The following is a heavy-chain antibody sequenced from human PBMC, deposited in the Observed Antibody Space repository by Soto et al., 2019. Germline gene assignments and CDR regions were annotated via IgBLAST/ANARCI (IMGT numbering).Heavy chain of an antibody. CDR1: GGSFSGYY. CDR3: ARGPSMGWFDP. J-gene: IGHJ5*02. Sequence: QVQLQQWGAGLLKPSETLSLTCAVYGGSFSGYYWSWIRQPPGKGLEWIGEINHSGSTNYNPSLKSRVTLSVDTSKNHFSLKLSSVTAADTAVYYCARGPSMGWFDPWGQGTLVTVSS. V-gene: IGHV4-34*01. CDR2: INHSGST. D-gene: IGHD3-10*01.